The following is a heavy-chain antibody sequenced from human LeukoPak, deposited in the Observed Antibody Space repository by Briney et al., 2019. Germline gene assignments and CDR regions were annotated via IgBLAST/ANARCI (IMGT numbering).Heavy chain of an antibody. CDR2: IYYSGNT. CDR1: GGSISSYY. CDR3: ARVRYGSGWYPFDY. Sequence: SETLSLTCTVSGGSISSYYWSWIRQPPGKGLEWIGYIYYSGNTNYNPSLKSRVTISVDTSKNQFSPKLSSVTAADTAVYYCARVRYGSGWYPFDYWGQGTLVTVSS. D-gene: IGHD6-19*01. J-gene: IGHJ4*02. V-gene: IGHV4-59*01.